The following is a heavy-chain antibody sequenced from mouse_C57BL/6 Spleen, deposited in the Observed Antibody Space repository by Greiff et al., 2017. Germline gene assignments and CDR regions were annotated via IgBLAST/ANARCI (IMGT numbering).Heavy chain of an antibody. V-gene: IGHV1-55*01. CDR2: IYPGSGST. CDR3: GRDSDYYGSRRYFDV. CDR1: GYTFTSYW. D-gene: IGHD1-1*01. Sequence: VQLQQSGAELVKPGASVKMSCKASGYTFTSYWITWVKQRPGQGLEWIGDIYPGSGSTNYNEKFKSKATLTVDTSSSTAYMQLSSLTAEDSAVYYCGRDSDYYGSRRYFDVWGTGTTVTVSS. J-gene: IGHJ1*03.